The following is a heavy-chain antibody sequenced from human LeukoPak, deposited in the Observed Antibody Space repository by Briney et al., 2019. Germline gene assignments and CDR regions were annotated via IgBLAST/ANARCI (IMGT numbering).Heavy chain of an antibody. CDR3: ARHTYDSSGYYYVDY. V-gene: IGHV4-34*01. Sequence: SDTLSLTCAVYGGSFRDYYWSWIRQPPGKGLEWIGSISHSGSTYYNPSLKSRVTISVDTSKDQFSLKLSSVTAADTAVYYCARHTYDSSGYYYVDYWGQGTLVTVSS. D-gene: IGHD3-22*01. CDR1: GGSFRDYY. CDR2: ISHSGST. J-gene: IGHJ4*02.